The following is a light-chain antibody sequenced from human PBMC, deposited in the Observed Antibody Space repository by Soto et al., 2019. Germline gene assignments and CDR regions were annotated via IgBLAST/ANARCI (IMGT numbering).Light chain of an antibody. Sequence: QSALTQPASVSGSPGQSITISCSGTSSDVGSYNYVSWYQQHPDRAPKLMIYDVSNRPSGVSNRFSGSKSGNTASLTISGLQAEDEADYYCSSYTSSGTLLFGGGTKVTVL. CDR2: DVS. CDR3: SSYTSSGTLL. V-gene: IGLV2-14*01. CDR1: SSDVGSYNY. J-gene: IGLJ2*01.